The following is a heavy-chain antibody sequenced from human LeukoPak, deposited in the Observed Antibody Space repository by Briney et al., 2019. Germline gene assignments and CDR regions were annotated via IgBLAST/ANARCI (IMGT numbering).Heavy chain of an antibody. CDR1: GFTFSSYG. D-gene: IGHD1-26*01. J-gene: IGHJ4*02. V-gene: IGHV3-21*01. CDR3: ARAYIVGATNFDS. Sequence: GGSLRLSCVASGFTFSSYGISWVRQAPGKGLEWVSSISTSSSYIYYADSVKGRFTISRDNAKNSLYLQMNSLRPEDTAVYYCARAYIVGATNFDSWGQGTLVTVSS. CDR2: ISTSSSYI.